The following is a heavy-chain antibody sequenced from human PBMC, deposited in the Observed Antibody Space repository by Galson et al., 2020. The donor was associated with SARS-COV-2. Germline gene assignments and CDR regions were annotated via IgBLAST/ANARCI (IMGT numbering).Heavy chain of an antibody. J-gene: IGHJ4*02. CDR2: IIPIFGTA. D-gene: IGHD1-26*01. V-gene: IGHV1-69*13. Sequence: SVKVSCKASGGTFSSYAISWVRQAPGQGLEWMGGIIPIFGTANYAQKFQGRVTITADESTSTAYMELSSLRSEDTAVYYCARDLSVGATPAGFDYWGQGTLVTVSS. CDR1: GGTFSSYA. CDR3: ARDLSVGATPAGFDY.